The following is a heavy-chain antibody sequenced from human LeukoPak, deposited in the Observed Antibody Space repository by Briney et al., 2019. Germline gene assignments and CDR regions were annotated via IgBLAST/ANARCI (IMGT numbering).Heavy chain of an antibody. CDR3: ARVVQLGDYYMDV. D-gene: IGHD6-6*01. CDR1: GFSFSSYS. V-gene: IGHV3-21*01. Sequence: GGSLRLSCAASGFSFSSYSMNWVRQAPGKGLEWVSSISSSSSYIYYGDSVKGRFTISRDNRKNSLYLQMNSLRAEDTAVYYCARVVQLGDYYMDVWGKGTTVTVSS. J-gene: IGHJ6*03. CDR2: ISSSSSYI.